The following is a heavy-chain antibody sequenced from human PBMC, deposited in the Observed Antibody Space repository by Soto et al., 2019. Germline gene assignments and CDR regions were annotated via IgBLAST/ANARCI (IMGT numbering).Heavy chain of an antibody. J-gene: IGHJ3*02. CDR2: TRNKANSYTT. Sequence: EVQLVESGGGLVQPGGSLRLSCAASGFTFSDHYMDWVRQAPGKGLEWVGSTRNKANSYTTESAASVKGRFTISRDDSKHSLYLQMNILKTEDTAVYYCAREAYYDMLTGPNDAFDIGGQGTMVTVSS. V-gene: IGHV3-72*01. D-gene: IGHD3-9*01. CDR3: AREAYYDMLTGPNDAFDI. CDR1: GFTFSDHY.